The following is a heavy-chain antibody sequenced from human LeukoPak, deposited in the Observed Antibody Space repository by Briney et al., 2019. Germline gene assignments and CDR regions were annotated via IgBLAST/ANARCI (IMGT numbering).Heavy chain of an antibody. CDR2: INPNSGGT. CDR3: ARGKPYYYPSPVWFDP. D-gene: IGHD3-10*01. V-gene: IGHV1-2*02. CDR1: GYTFTGYY. J-gene: IGHJ5*02. Sequence: ASVKVSCKASGYTFTGYYMHWVRQAPGQGLEWKGWINPNSGGTNYAQKFQGRVTMTRDTSISTAYMELSSLRSEDTAVYYCARGKPYYYPSPVWFDPWGQGTLVTVSS.